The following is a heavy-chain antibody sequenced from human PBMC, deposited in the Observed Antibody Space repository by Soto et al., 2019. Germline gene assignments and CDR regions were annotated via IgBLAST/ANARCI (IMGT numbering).Heavy chain of an antibody. J-gene: IGHJ4*02. D-gene: IGHD2-2*01. CDR2: ISKSDYT. CDR1: GFAFNNYG. CDR3: AREDSIIIPAVSDF. V-gene: IGHV3-21*01. Sequence: GGSLRLSCTVSGFAFNNYGINWVRQSPGKGLEWVSSISKSDYTYYSDSVKGRFTISRDNAKNSVSLQMNTLRVEDTAVYYCAREDSIIIPAVSDFWGQGTLVTVSS.